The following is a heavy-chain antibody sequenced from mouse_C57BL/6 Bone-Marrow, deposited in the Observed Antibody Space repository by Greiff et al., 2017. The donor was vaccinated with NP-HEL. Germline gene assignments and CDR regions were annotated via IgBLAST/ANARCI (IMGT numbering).Heavy chain of an antibody. CDR3: ARSGSSYPYFDY. D-gene: IGHD1-1*01. CDR2: IYPGDGDT. V-gene: IGHV1-82*01. J-gene: IGHJ2*01. CDR1: GYAFSSSW. Sequence: QVQLQQSGPELVKPGASVKISCKASGYAFSSSWMNWVKQRPGKGLEWIGRIYPGDGDTNYNGKFKGKATLTADKSSSTAYMQLSSLTSEDSAVYFCARSGSSYPYFDYWGQGTTLTVSS.